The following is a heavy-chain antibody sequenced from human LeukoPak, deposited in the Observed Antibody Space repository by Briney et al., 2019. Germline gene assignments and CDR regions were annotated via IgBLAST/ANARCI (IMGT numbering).Heavy chain of an antibody. J-gene: IGHJ3*02. CDR1: GDSISSGDYY. CDR2: IYYSGTT. CDR3: ARPLSYDNTGYQGAFDI. D-gene: IGHD3-22*01. V-gene: IGHV4-31*02. Sequence: TLSLTCVVSGDSISSGDYYWGWIRQHPGKGLVWIVHIYYSGTTYYNPSIRSRVTMSADMAKTQLSLKLTSVTAADTDVYYCARPLSYDNTGYQGAFDIWGRGTVVIVSS.